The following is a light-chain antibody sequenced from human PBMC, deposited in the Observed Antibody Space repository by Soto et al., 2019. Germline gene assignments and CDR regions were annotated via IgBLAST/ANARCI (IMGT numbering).Light chain of an antibody. CDR2: TTN. Sequence: CASPTGAVTSGHYPSWFQQRPGQAPRTLIYTTNRKHSWTPARFSGSLLGDKAALTLSGVQPEDEADYYCLLYYGGAHLVFGGGTKLTVL. J-gene: IGLJ2*01. CDR1: TGAVTSGHY. V-gene: IGLV7-43*01. CDR3: LLYYGGAHLV.